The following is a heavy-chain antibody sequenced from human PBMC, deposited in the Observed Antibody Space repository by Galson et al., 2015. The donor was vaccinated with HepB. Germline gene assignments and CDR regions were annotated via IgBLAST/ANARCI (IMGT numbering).Heavy chain of an antibody. D-gene: IGHD3-9*01. CDR3: ARRYYDILTGYGYFDY. CDR2: ISAYNGNT. Sequence: SVKVSCKASGYTFTSYGISWVRQAPGQGLEWMGWISAYNGNTNYAQKLQGRVTMTTDTSTSTAYMELRSLRSDDTAVYYCARRYYDILTGYGYFDYWGQGTLVTVSS. CDR1: GYTFTSYG. V-gene: IGHV1-18*04. J-gene: IGHJ4*02.